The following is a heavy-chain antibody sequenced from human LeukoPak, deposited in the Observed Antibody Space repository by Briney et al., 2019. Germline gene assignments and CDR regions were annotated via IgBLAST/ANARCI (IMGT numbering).Heavy chain of an antibody. Sequence: PSETLSLTCTVSGGSLSSYFWSWIRQPPGKGLGWIAYIYYSGSTNYNPSLKSRVTISVDTSKNQFSLKLSSVTAADTAVYYCARQPSSWFTSFDALGQGTLVTVSS. CDR3: ARQPSSWFTSFDA. V-gene: IGHV4-59*08. CDR2: IYYSGST. CDR1: GGSLSSYF. D-gene: IGHD6-13*01. J-gene: IGHJ4*02.